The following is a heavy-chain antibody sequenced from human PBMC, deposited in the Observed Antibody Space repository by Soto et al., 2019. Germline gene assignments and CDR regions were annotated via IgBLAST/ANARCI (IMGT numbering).Heavy chain of an antibody. V-gene: IGHV4-31*03. CDR3: ARATGGSYYDILTGRSIKPSHYYGMDV. D-gene: IGHD3-9*01. CDR1: GGSISSGGYY. CDR2: IYYSGST. J-gene: IGHJ6*02. Sequence: SETLSLTCTVSGGSISSGGYYWSWIRQHPGKGLEWIGYIYYSGSTYYNPSLKSRVTISVDTSKNQFSLKLSSVTAADTAVYYCARATGGSYYDILTGRSIKPSHYYGMDVWGQGTTVTVSS.